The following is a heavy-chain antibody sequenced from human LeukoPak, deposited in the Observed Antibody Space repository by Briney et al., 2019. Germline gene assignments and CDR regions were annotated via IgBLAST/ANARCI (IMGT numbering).Heavy chain of an antibody. J-gene: IGHJ4*02. D-gene: IGHD6-19*01. Sequence: GGSLRLSCAASGFLFGKSWMHWVRQAPGKGLVWVSRTDGSSTTYADSVKGRFSVSMDNAQNTLYLQMNSLRAEDTAVYYCARDSSGWYYFDYWGQGILVTVSS. V-gene: IGHV3-74*01. CDR2: TDGSST. CDR1: GFLFGKSW. CDR3: ARDSSGWYYFDY.